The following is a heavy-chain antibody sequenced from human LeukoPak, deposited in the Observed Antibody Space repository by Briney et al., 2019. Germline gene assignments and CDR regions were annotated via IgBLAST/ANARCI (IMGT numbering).Heavy chain of an antibody. CDR1: GFTFSSYA. D-gene: IGHD3-10*01. V-gene: IGHV3-23*01. CDR2: ISGSGGST. J-gene: IGHJ4*02. CDR3: AKVMVRGVILYYFDY. Sequence: PGGSLRLSCAASGFTFSSYAMSWVRQAPGKGLECVSAISGSGGSTYYADSVKGRFTISRDNSKNTLYLQMNSLRAEDTAVYYCAKVMVRGVILYYFDYWGQGTLVTVSS.